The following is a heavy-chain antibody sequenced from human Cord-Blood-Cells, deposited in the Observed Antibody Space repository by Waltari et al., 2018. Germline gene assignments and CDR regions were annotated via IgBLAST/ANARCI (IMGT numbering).Heavy chain of an antibody. D-gene: IGHD7-27*01. J-gene: IGHJ5*02. CDR3: ARHDWGSGALNWFDP. V-gene: IGHV4-39*01. Sequence: QLQLQESGPGLVKPSETLSLTCTVSGGSISSSSYYWGWIRQPPGKGLEWIGSIYYSGVTSYIRSLKSRFTISVDTSKNQFSLRLGSVTAADTAVYYCARHDWGSGALNWFDPWGQGTLVTVSS. CDR1: GGSISSSSYY. CDR2: IYYSGVT.